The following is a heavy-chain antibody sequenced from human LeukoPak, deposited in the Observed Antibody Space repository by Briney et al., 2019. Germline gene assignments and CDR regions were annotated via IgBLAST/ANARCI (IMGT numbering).Heavy chain of an antibody. Sequence: GASVKVSCKASGYTFTGYYMHWVRQAPGQGLEWMGWINPNSGGTNYAQKFQGRVTMTRDTSVSTAYMELSRLRSDDTAVYYCARSGRGTYYYFDLWGQGTLVTVSS. V-gene: IGHV1-2*02. J-gene: IGHJ4*02. CDR1: GYTFTGYY. CDR3: ARSGRGTYYYFDL. D-gene: IGHD1-26*01. CDR2: INPNSGGT.